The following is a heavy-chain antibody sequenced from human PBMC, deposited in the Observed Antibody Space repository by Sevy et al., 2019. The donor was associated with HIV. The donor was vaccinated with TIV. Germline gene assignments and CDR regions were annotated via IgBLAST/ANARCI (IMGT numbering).Heavy chain of an antibody. CDR1: GFTFSIYA. Sequence: GGSLRLSCAASGFTFSIYAMSWVRQAPGKELEWVSVIGITGGSTYYADSVKGRLTISRDNSKNTLYLQMNTLRTEDTAVYYCAKDRVSGTYYTGDFDYWGQGTLVTVSS. D-gene: IGHD3-3*01. J-gene: IGHJ4*02. CDR3: AKDRVSGTYYTGDFDY. V-gene: IGHV3-23*01. CDR2: IGITGGST.